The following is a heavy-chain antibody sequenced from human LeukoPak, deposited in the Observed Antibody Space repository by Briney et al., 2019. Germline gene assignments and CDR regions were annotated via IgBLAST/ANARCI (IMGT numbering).Heavy chain of an antibody. D-gene: IGHD2-2*01. CDR3: SGRDSSRNPWAY. V-gene: IGHV3-7*01. J-gene: IGHJ4*02. CDR1: GFTFNTFW. Sequence: GGSLRLSCAASGFTFNTFWVNWVRLAPGRGLEWLANIRPDGSDKYYVDSVRGRFTISRDNGKNLVYLEMNSLRVEDTAVYYCSGRDSSRNPWAYWGRGTLVSVSS. CDR2: IRPDGSDK.